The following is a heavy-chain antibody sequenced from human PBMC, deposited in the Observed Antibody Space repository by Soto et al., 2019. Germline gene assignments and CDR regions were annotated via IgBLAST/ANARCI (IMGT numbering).Heavy chain of an antibody. Sequence: LKISCKRSAYSFNSYWIGWVRQMPGKGLEWMGIIYPGDSDTRYSPSFQGQVTMSADKSISTAYLQWSSLKASDTAMYYCARLSSGYASIGYWGQGPLVAASS. CDR1: AYSFNSYW. V-gene: IGHV5-51*01. J-gene: IGHJ4*02. CDR2: IYPGDSDT. D-gene: IGHD3-22*01. CDR3: ARLSSGYASIGY.